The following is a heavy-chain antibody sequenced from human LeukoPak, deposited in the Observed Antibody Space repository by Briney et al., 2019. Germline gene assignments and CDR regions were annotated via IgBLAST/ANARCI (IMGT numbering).Heavy chain of an antibody. CDR2: INPNSGGT. Sequence: ASVKVSCKASGYTFTGYYMHWVQQAPGQGLEWMGWINPNSGGTNYAQKFQGRVTMTRDTSISTAYMELGRLRSDDTAVYYCARPLLTGYYSYWFDPWGQGTLVTVSS. D-gene: IGHD3-9*01. CDR1: GYTFTGYY. V-gene: IGHV1-2*02. CDR3: ARPLLTGYYSYWFDP. J-gene: IGHJ5*02.